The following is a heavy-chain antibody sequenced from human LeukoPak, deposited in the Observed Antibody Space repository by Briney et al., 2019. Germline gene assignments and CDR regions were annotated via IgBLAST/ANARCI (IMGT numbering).Heavy chain of an antibody. D-gene: IGHD3-9*01. V-gene: IGHV1-69*06. Sequence: SVKVSCKASGGTFSSYAISWVRQAPGQGLEWMGGIIPIFGTANYAQKFQGRVTITADKSTSTAYMELSSLRSEDTAVYYCARRRLTGYSLNWFDPWGQGTLVTVSS. J-gene: IGHJ5*02. CDR1: GGTFSSYA. CDR3: ARRRLTGYSLNWFDP. CDR2: IIPIFGTA.